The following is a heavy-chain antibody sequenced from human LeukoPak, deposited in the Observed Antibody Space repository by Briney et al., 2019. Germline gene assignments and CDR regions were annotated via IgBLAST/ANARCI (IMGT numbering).Heavy chain of an antibody. V-gene: IGHV3-66*01. CDR3: ARDRGWLAIFDY. J-gene: IGHJ4*02. CDR1: GFTVSSNY. Sequence: PGGSLRLSCAASGFTVSSNYMSWVRQAPGKGLEWVPVIYSGGSTYYADSVKGRFTISRDNSKNTLYLQMNSLRAEDTAVYYCARDRGWLAIFDYWGQGTLVTVSS. CDR2: IYSGGST. D-gene: IGHD6-19*01.